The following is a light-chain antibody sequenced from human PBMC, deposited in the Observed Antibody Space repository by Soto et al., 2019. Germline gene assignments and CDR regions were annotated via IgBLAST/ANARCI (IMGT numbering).Light chain of an antibody. J-gene: IGLJ2*01. Sequence: QSVLTQPPSVSGAPGQRVTISCTGSSSNIGAGYDVHWYQQLPGTAPKLLIYGNSNRPSGVPDRFSGSKSGTSASLAITGIQAEDEADYYCQPYDSSLSVVFVGGTKLTVL. V-gene: IGLV1-40*01. CDR3: QPYDSSLSVV. CDR1: SSNIGAGYD. CDR2: GNS.